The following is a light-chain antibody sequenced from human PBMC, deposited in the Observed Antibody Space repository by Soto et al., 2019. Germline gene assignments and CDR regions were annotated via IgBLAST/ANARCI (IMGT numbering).Light chain of an antibody. Sequence: QSAPTQPPSASGSPGQSATISCTGTSSDVGGYVSWYQQYPGKAPKLKIYEVSKRPSGVPDRFSGSKSGNTASLTVSGLQAEDEADYYCSSYAGSSTWVFGGGTKVTVL. J-gene: IGLJ2*01. V-gene: IGLV2-8*01. CDR3: SSYAGSSTWV. CDR2: EVS. CDR1: SSDVGGY.